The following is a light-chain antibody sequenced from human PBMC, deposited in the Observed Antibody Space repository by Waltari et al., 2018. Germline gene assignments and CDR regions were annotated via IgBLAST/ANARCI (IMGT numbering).Light chain of an antibody. Sequence: EIVMTQSPATLSVPPGERAPLSCRASPSVSSNLAWYQQKPGQDPRLLIYGASTRATGIPARFSGSGSGTEFTLTISSLQSEDFAVYYCQQYNNWPPITFGQGTRLEIK. CDR3: QQYNNWPPIT. V-gene: IGKV3-15*01. CDR2: GAS. J-gene: IGKJ5*01. CDR1: PSVSSN.